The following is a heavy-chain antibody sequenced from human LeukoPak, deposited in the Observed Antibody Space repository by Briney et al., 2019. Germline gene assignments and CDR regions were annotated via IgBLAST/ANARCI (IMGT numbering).Heavy chain of an antibody. CDR1: GFTFSSYS. Sequence: GGSLRLSCAASGFTFSSYSMNWVRQAPGKGLEWVSSISSSSSYIYYADSVKGRFTISRDNAKNSLYLQMNSLRAEDTAVYYCATGCMITVGGVSDYWGQGTLVTVSS. D-gene: IGHD3-16*01. J-gene: IGHJ4*02. CDR3: ATGCMITVGGVSDY. V-gene: IGHV3-21*01. CDR2: ISSSSSYI.